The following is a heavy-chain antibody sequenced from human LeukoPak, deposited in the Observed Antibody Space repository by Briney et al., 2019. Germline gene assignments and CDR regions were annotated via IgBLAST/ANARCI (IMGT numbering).Heavy chain of an antibody. CDR3: SRIKYGGNSGYHFDY. J-gene: IGHJ4*02. CDR1: GFNFNYFA. CDR2: IGDSGSGG. V-gene: IGHV3-23*01. Sequence: GGSLRLSCSASGFNFNYFAMSWVRQAPGKRLEWVSTIGDSGSGGSYADSVRGRFTISRDNSKNIVYLQMHSLRVDDSAVYYCSRIKYGGNSGYHFDYWGQGTLVTVSS. D-gene: IGHD4-23*01.